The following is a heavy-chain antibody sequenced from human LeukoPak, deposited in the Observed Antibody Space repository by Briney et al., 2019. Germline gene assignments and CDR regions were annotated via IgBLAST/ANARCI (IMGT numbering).Heavy chain of an antibody. D-gene: IGHD6-19*01. CDR3: ATWRGSGWNYFDY. V-gene: IGHV3-30*03. CDR1: GLTFRNYG. J-gene: IGHJ4*02. CDR2: ISYDGSYK. Sequence: PGGSLRLSCATSGLTFRNYGMYWVRQAPGKGLEWVAVISYDGSYKYHADSVKGRFTISRDNSKNTLYLQMNSLRGEDTAMYYCATWRGSGWNYFDYWGQGTLVTVSS.